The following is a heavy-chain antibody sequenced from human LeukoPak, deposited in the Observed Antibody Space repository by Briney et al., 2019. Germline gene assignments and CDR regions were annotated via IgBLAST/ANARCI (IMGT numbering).Heavy chain of an antibody. J-gene: IGHJ5*01. CDR3: ARHTGYSGYEAFDS. V-gene: IGHV4-39*01. CDR1: GGSISSSSYY. CDR2: IYYSGST. Sequence: SETLSLTCTVSGGSISSSSYYWGWIRQPPGKALEWIGTIYYSGSTYYNPSLKSRVTISVDTSKSQFSLNLSSVTAADTAVYYCARHTGYSGYEAFDSWGQGTLVTVSS. D-gene: IGHD5-12*01.